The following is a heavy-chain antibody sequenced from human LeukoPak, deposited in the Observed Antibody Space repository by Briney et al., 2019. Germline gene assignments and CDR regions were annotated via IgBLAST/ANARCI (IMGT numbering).Heavy chain of an antibody. J-gene: IGHJ4*02. CDR1: GFTVSSNY. CDR3: ARLSNANTRYFDY. D-gene: IGHD3-3*01. Sequence: GGSLRLSCAASGFTVSSNYMSWVRQAPGKGLEWVSVIYSGGSTYYADSVKGRFTISRDNSKNTLYLQMNSLRAEDTAVYYCARLSNANTRYFDYWGQGTLVTVSS. CDR2: IYSGGST. V-gene: IGHV3-53*01.